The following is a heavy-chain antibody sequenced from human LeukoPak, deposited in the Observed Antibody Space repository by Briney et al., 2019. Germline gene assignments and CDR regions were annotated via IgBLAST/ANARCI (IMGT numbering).Heavy chain of an antibody. CDR1: GSTFSTYW. Sequence: GGSLRLSCAASGSTFSTYWMHWVRQAPGKGLVWVSRINGDGSNTVYADSVKGRFTVSRDNAKNTLYLQMNSLRAEDTAVYYCTGGLNTVTAYDYWGQGTLVTVSS. V-gene: IGHV3-74*01. D-gene: IGHD4-11*01. CDR2: INGDGSNT. CDR3: TGGLNTVTAYDY. J-gene: IGHJ4*02.